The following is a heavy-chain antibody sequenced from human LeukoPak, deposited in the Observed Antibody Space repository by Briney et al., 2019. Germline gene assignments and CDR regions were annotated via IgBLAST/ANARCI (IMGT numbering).Heavy chain of an antibody. V-gene: IGHV1-18*01. J-gene: IGHJ5*02. D-gene: IGHD3-22*01. CDR2: ISAYNGNT. CDR1: GYTFTSYG. Sequence: ASVKVSCKASGYTFTSYGISWLRQAPGQGLEWMGWISAYNGNTNYAQKLQGRVTMTTDTSTSTAYMELRSLRSDDTTVYYCARGHYYDSSGYYSEDWFDPWGQGTLVTVSS. CDR3: ARGHYYDSSGYYSEDWFDP.